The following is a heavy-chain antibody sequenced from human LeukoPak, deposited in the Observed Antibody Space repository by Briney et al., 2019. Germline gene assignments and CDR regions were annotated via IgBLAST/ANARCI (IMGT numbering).Heavy chain of an antibody. D-gene: IGHD6-25*01. Sequence: PSETLSLTCTASGGSISSGSYYWSWIRQPAGKGLEWIGRIYTSGSTNYNPSRKSRVTISVDTSKNQFSLKLSSVTAADTAVYYCARDLAGYYFDYWGQGTLVTVSS. CDR1: GGSISSGSYY. J-gene: IGHJ4*02. CDR3: ARDLAGYYFDY. V-gene: IGHV4-61*02. CDR2: IYTSGST.